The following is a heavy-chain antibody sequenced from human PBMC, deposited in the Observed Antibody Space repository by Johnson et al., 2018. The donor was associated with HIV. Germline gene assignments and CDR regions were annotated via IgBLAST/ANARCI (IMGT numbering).Heavy chain of an antibody. CDR2: ITCNSRGI. V-gene: IGHV3-21*04. D-gene: IGHD3-9*01. CDR1: GFIFSTYG. Sequence: VQLVESGGGVVQPGGSQRLSCAASGFIFSTYGMHWVRQAPGKGLEWVSTITCNSRGIGYAGSVKGRFTISRDNAKNSVYLQMNSLRAEDTAVYYCAREGGSDILTGGDAFDIWGQGTMVTVSS. CDR3: AREGGSDILTGGDAFDI. J-gene: IGHJ3*02.